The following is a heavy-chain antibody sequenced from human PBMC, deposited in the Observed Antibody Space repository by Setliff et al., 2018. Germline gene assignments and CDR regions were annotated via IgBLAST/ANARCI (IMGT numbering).Heavy chain of an antibody. CDR3: ANYYYDSSGYDHGMDV. D-gene: IGHD3-22*01. CDR2: IQEDGSVK. J-gene: IGHJ6*02. CDR1: GFTFSNYW. Sequence: GGSLRLSCAASGFTFSNYWMTWVRQAPGKGLEWVANIQEDGSVKNYVDSVKGRFSISRDNAKNSLYLQMNSLRAEDTAVYYCANYYYDSSGYDHGMDVWGQGTTVTVSS. V-gene: IGHV3-7*01.